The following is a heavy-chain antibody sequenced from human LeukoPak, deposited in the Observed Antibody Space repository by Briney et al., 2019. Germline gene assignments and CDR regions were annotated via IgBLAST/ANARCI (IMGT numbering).Heavy chain of an antibody. V-gene: IGHV1-2*02. D-gene: IGHD2-2*01. J-gene: IGHJ3*02. CDR2: INPNSGGT. CDR1: GYTFTGYY. CDR3: ARDSCSSTSCYDDFAFDI. Sequence: ASVKVSCKASGYTFTGYYMHWVRQAPGQGLEWMGWINPNSGGTNYAQKFQGRVTMTRDTSTSTAYMELSRLRSDDTAVYYCARDSCSSTSCYDDFAFDIWGQGTMVTVSS.